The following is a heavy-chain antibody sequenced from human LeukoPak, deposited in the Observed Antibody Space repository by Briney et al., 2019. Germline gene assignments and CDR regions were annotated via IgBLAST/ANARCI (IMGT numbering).Heavy chain of an antibody. Sequence: SGPTLVKPTQTLTLTCTFSGFPLSTSGVGVGWIRQPPGKALEWLALIYWDDEKRYSPSLKSRLTVTKDTSKNQVVLKMTNMDPVDTATYYCAHRDIAAAYGYWGQGTLVTVSS. J-gene: IGHJ4*02. CDR3: AHRDIAAAYGY. CDR1: GFPLSTSGVG. V-gene: IGHV2-5*02. D-gene: IGHD6-13*01. CDR2: IYWDDEK.